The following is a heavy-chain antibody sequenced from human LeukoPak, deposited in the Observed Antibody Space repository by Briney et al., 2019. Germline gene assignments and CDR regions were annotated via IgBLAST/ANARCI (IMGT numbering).Heavy chain of an antibody. D-gene: IGHD6-6*01. J-gene: IGHJ4*02. CDR2: IKTDGSSA. CDR3: ARGPNSNWSGLDF. Sequence: GGSLRLSCAASGFIFSSYWMHWVRQAPGKGLVWVSRIKTDGSSATYADSVKGRFTISRDNAKNTLYLQVNNLRAEDTAVYYCARGPNSNWSGLDFWGQGTLDTVSS. V-gene: IGHV3-74*01. CDR1: GFIFSSYW.